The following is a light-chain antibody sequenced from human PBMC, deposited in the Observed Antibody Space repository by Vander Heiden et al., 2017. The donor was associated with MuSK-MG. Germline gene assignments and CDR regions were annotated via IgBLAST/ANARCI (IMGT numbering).Light chain of an antibody. V-gene: IGKV1-8*01. CDR1: QGMSSY. CDR2: AAS. CDR3: QQDYSYGIT. Sequence: IPMTQAPSSFSASTGDRVTITCRASQGMSSYLDWYQQKPGKAPKRLIYAASTLQSGVPSRFSGSGSGTDFTLNISCLQSEDFATYDCQQDYSYGITCGQGTRLEIK. J-gene: IGKJ5*01.